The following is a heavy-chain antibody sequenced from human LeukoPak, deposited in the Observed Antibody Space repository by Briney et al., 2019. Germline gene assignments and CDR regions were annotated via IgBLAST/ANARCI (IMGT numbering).Heavy chain of an antibody. V-gene: IGHV3-53*01. CDR3: ARALAAAGTFWFVP. D-gene: IGHD6-13*01. CDR1: GFTVSSNY. Sequence: GGSLRLSCAASGFTVSSNYMSWVRQAPGKGLEWVSVIYSGGSTYYADSVKGRFTISRDNAKNSLYLQMNSLRAEDTAVYYCARALAAAGTFWFVPWGQGTLVTVSS. CDR2: IYSGGST. J-gene: IGHJ5*02.